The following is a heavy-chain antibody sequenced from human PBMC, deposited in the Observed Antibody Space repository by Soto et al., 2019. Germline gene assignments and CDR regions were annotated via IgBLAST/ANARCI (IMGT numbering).Heavy chain of an antibody. J-gene: IGHJ6*02. CDR2: IWYDGSTK. CDR1: GFSFSLYG. D-gene: IGHD5-18*01. V-gene: IGHV3-33*01. Sequence: GGSLRLSCAASGFSFSLYGMQWVRQAPGKGLEWVAVIWYDGSTKYYADSVKGRFTISRDNSKNTLYLQMNSLRAEDTAVYYCARSPYHTAYHYGMDVWGQGTTVTVSS. CDR3: ARSPYHTAYHYGMDV.